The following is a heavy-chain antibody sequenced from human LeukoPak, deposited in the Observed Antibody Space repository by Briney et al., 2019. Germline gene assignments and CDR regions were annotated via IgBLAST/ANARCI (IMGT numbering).Heavy chain of an antibody. V-gene: IGHV3-23*01. D-gene: IGHD4-23*01. CDR1: GLTFSSYA. Sequence: PGGSLRLSCAASGLTFSSYAMSWVRQAPGNGLAWVSAIASSGRTTYYADSVKGRFTISRDNSKNTLFLQMNSLRAEDTALYYCAKDRSGGNYATFDYWGQGTLVTVSS. CDR3: AKDRSGGNYATFDY. CDR2: IASSGRTT. J-gene: IGHJ4*02.